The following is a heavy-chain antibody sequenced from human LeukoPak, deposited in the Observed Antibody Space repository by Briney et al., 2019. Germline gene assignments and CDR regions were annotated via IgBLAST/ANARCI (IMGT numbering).Heavy chain of an antibody. D-gene: IGHD2-15*01. Sequence: ASVKVSCKASGYTFTSYGISWVRQAPGQGLEWMGWISAYNGNTNYAQKLQGRVTMTTDTSTSSAYMELRSLRSDDTAVYYCARCDPPYCSGGSCPYWYFDLWGRGTLVTVSS. CDR1: GYTFTSYG. J-gene: IGHJ2*01. V-gene: IGHV1-18*01. CDR3: ARCDPPYCSGGSCPYWYFDL. CDR2: ISAYNGNT.